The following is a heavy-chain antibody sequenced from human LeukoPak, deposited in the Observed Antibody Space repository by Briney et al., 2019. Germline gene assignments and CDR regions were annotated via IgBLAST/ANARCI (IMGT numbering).Heavy chain of an antibody. J-gene: IGHJ4*02. D-gene: IGHD1-26*01. CDR1: GGTFSSYA. CDR2: IIPIFGTA. V-gene: IGHV1-69*06. CDR3: ARGWSGSYRYFDY. Sequence: ASVKVSCKASGGTFSSYAISWVRQAPGQGLEWMGGIIPIFGTANYAQKFQGRVTITADKSTSTAYMELSSLRSEDTAVYYCARGWSGSYRYFDYWGQGTLVTVSS.